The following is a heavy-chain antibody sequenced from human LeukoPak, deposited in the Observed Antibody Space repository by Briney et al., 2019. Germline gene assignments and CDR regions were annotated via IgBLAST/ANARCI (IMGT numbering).Heavy chain of an antibody. CDR3: ARAGRDYSSSWYYFDY. Sequence: GGSLRLSCAASGFTFNKYAMSRVRQAPGKGLEWVSSISSSSSYIYYADSVKGRFTISRDNAKNSLYLQMNSLRAEDTAVYYCARAGRDYSSSWYYFDYWGQGTLVTVSS. D-gene: IGHD6-13*01. J-gene: IGHJ4*02. V-gene: IGHV3-21*01. CDR1: GFTFNKYA. CDR2: ISSSSSYI.